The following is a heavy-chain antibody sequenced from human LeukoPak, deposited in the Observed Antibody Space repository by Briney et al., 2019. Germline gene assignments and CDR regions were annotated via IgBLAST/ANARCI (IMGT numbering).Heavy chain of an antibody. CDR3: ARPRAVTGTRDAFDI. CDR2: IYPADSDS. CDR1: GYSFTSYW. J-gene: IGHJ3*02. V-gene: IGHV5-51*01. Sequence: GESLKISCKGSGYSFTSYWIGWVRQMPGKDLEGMGIIYPADSDSTYSPSFQGQVTIPADRSISPAYLQWSSLKASDTAMYYCARPRAVTGTRDAFDIWGQGTMVTVSS. D-gene: IGHD6-19*01.